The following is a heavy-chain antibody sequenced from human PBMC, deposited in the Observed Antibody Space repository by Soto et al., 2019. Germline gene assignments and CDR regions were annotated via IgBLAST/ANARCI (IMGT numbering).Heavy chain of an antibody. CDR2: IGSGGSIM. CDR3: ARDLRIVLKVHTEDPDYTLDV. CDR1: GFSPRDYY. J-gene: IGHJ6*02. D-gene: IGHD2-8*01. V-gene: IGHV3-11*01. Sequence: GAPRLSCAASGFSPRDYYVALVPPAPGEGLECGSYIGSGGSIMYYAQSVQGRFTISSDNANNTVFLQMNSLRAEDTAVYYCARDLRIVLKVHTEDPDYTLDVWGQGTTVTVSS.